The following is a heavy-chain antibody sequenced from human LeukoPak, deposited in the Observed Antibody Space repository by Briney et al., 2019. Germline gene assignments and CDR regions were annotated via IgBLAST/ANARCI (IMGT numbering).Heavy chain of an antibody. Sequence: SETLSLTCAVYGGSFSSGSYYWSWIRQPAGKGLEWIGRVYTSGSTNYNPSLRSRITISLDTSKNQFSLKLNSVTAADTAVYYCATNRAELWGRGTLVTVSS. V-gene: IGHV4-61*02. J-gene: IGHJ2*01. CDR3: ATNRAEL. D-gene: IGHD2-2*01. CDR1: GGSFSSGSYY. CDR2: VYTSGST.